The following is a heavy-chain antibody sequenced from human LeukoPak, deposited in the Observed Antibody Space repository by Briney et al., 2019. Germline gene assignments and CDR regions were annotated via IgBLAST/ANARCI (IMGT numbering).Heavy chain of an antibody. CDR1: GFTFSSYS. D-gene: IGHD3-16*01. CDR3: ARAWATWYFDY. Sequence: GGSLRLSCAASGFTFSSYSMNWVRQAPGKGLEWVSSISSSSSYIYYADSVKGRFTISRDNAKNSLYLQMNSLRAEDTAVYYCARAWATWYFDYWGQGTLVTVSS. CDR2: ISSSSSYI. J-gene: IGHJ4*02. V-gene: IGHV3-21*01.